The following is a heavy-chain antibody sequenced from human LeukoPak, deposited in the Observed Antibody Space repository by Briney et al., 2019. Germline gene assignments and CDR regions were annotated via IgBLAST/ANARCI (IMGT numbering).Heavy chain of an antibody. J-gene: IGHJ4*02. V-gene: IGHV4-39*07. Sequence: TSETLSLTCTVSGGPISSSSYYWGWIRQPPGKGLEWIGSIYYSGSTYYNPSLKSRDTISVDTSKNQFSLKLSSVTAADTAVYYCARLSRDYDFWSGNTTLTDYWGQGTLVTVSS. CDR3: ARLSRDYDFWSGNTTLTDY. CDR1: GGPISSSSYY. D-gene: IGHD3-3*01. CDR2: IYYSGST.